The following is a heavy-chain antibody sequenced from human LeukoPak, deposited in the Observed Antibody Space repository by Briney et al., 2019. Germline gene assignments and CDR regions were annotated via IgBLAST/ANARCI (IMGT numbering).Heavy chain of an antibody. V-gene: IGHV1-8*03. CDR1: GYTFTSYD. CDR2: MNPNSGNT. Sequence: ASVKVPCKASGYTFTSYDINWVRQATGQGLEWMGWMNPNSGNTGYAQKFQGRVTITRNTSISTAYMELSSLRSEDTAVYYCARSITIFGVDPRGVDYWGQGTLVTVSS. CDR3: ARSITIFGVDPRGVDY. J-gene: IGHJ4*02. D-gene: IGHD3-3*01.